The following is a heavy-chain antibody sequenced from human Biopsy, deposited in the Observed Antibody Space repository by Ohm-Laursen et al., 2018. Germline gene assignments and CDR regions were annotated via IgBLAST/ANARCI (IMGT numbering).Heavy chain of an antibody. CDR2: LNPVSGNS. V-gene: IGHV1-8*01. CDR1: GYTFTSYD. D-gene: IGHD1-7*01. Sequence: ASVKVSCKPSGYTFTSYDITWVRQASGQGPEWIGWLNPVSGNSNFGQKFRGRVTVTSDTSISTAYMELSGLTSDDTATYYCGRAVRNQLLTDPRGQGTLVTVTS. J-gene: IGHJ5*02. CDR3: GRAVRNQLLTDP.